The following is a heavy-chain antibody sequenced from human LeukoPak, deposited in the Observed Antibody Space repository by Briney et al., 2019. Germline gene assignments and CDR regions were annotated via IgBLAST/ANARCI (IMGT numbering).Heavy chain of an antibody. CDR1: GFTFSSYW. Sequence: PGGSLRLSCAASGFTFSSYWMNWVRQAPGKGLEWVGRSRHKAKRYSTEYAASVKGRFTISRDDSKNSLYLQMNSLKTEDTAVYYCTRVLAAAANALDIWGQGTMVTVSS. CDR3: TRVLAAAANALDI. D-gene: IGHD6-13*01. J-gene: IGHJ3*02. CDR2: SRHKAKRYST. V-gene: IGHV3-72*01.